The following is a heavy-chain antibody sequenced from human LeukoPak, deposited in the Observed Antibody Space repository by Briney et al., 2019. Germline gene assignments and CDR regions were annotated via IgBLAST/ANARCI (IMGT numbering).Heavy chain of an antibody. CDR1: GFTFSSYS. V-gene: IGHV3-21*01. CDR2: ISSSRSYT. J-gene: IGHJ2*01. CDR3: AREDYYGSGSPWYFDL. Sequence: PGRSLRLSCVASGFTFSSYSMNWVRQAPGKGLEWVSSISSSRSYTYYADSVKGRFTISRDNAKNSLNLQMNSLRAEDTAVYYCAREDYYGSGSPWYFDLWGRGTLVTVSS. D-gene: IGHD3-10*01.